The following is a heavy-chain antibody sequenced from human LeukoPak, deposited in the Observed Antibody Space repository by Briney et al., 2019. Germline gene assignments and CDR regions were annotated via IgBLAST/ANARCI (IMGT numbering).Heavy chain of an antibody. J-gene: IGHJ4*02. V-gene: IGHV3-11*06. CDR3: ARDSMAYGDALDY. D-gene: IGHD4-17*01. CDR2: ISSSSSYI. Sequence: PGGSLRLSCAASGFTFSDYYMSWIRQAPGKGLEWVSSISSSSSYIYYADSVKGRFTISRDNAKNSLYLQMNSLRAEDTAVYYCARDSMAYGDALDYWGQGTLVTVSS. CDR1: GFTFSDYY.